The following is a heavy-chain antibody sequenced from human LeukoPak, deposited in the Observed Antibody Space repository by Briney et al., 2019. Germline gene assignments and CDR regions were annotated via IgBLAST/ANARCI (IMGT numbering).Heavy chain of an antibody. J-gene: IGHJ4*02. Sequence: GGSLRLSCAASGFTFSGHWMSWVRQAPGKGLEWVANINQGGSDKYYVDSVKGRFTISRDTANNLLYLQMNSLRGEDTAVYYCTRDRSRAEDDWGQGTLVTVSS. CDR1: GFTFSGHW. CDR3: TRDRSRAEDD. CDR2: INQGGSDK. D-gene: IGHD1-14*01. V-gene: IGHV3-7*01.